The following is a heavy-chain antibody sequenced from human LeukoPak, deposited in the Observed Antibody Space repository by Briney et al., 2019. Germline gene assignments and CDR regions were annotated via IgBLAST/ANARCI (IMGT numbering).Heavy chain of an antibody. Sequence: GSLRLSCAASVFTVSRNSMRAVCQAPGKGLEWVSVIYSGGGTYYADSVKDRFTISRDNSKNTLYLQMNSLRAEDTAVYYCASLFSAYYFDYWGQGTLVTVSS. CDR2: IYSGGGT. V-gene: IGHV3-66*01. J-gene: IGHJ4*02. CDR3: ASLFSAYYFDY. D-gene: IGHD1-26*01. CDR1: VFTVSRNS.